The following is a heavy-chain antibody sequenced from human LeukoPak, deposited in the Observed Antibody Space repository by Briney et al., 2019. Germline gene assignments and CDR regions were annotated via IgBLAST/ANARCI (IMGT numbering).Heavy chain of an antibody. V-gene: IGHV3-9*01. CDR3: AKGRGYSGYDRAPFDY. J-gene: IGHJ4*02. CDR2: ISWNSGSI. D-gene: IGHD5-12*01. Sequence: GGSLRLSCAASGFTFSSYWMHWVRQAPGKGLEWVSGISWNSGSIGYADSVKGRFTISRDNAKNSLYLQMNSLRAEDTALYYCAKGRGYSGYDRAPFDYWGQGTLVTVSS. CDR1: GFTFSSYW.